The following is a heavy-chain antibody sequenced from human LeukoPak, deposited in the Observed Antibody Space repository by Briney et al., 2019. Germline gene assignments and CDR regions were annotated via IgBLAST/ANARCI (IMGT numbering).Heavy chain of an antibody. Sequence: SETLSLTCTVSGGSISSGSYYWSWIRQPAGKGLEWIGRIYTSGSTNYNPSLKSRFTISIDTSKNQFSLKLSSVTAADTAVYYCARERGIVAAGDYYFEYWGQGTQVTVSS. D-gene: IGHD6-13*01. CDR3: ARERGIVAAGDYYFEY. CDR1: GGSISSGSYY. CDR2: IYTSGST. V-gene: IGHV4-61*02. J-gene: IGHJ4*02.